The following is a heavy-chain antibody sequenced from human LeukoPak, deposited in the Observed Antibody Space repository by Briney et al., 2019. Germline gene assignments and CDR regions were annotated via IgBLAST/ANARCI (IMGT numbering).Heavy chain of an antibody. CDR1: RFTGSNYT. CDR3: ASTQQQLHV. CDR2: ISYDGSNK. D-gene: IGHD6-13*01. Sequence: GRSLRPACSAARFTGSNYTIHWVPQAPDKGLEWVAVISYDGSNKYYADSVKGRFTISRDNSKNTLYLQMNSLRAEDTAVYYCASTQQQLHVWGQGTLVTVSS. J-gene: IGHJ4*02. V-gene: IGHV3-30*01.